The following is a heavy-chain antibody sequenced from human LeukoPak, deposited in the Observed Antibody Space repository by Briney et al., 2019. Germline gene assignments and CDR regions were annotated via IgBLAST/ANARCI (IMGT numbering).Heavy chain of an antibody. CDR2: ITSSGSVI. CDR1: GFPFSSYE. D-gene: IGHD3-10*01. Sequence: GGSLRLSFAVSGFPFSSYEMNWVRPAPGKGLEWVSYITSSGSVIYYADPVKGRFTISRDNAKNSLYLQMNSLRAEDTAVYYCARVGVDGSGTYGDYWGQGTLVTVSS. V-gene: IGHV3-48*03. CDR3: ARVGVDGSGTYGDY. J-gene: IGHJ4*02.